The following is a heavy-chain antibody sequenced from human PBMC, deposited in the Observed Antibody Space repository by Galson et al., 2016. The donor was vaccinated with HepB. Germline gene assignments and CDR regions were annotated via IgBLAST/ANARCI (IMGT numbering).Heavy chain of an antibody. V-gene: IGHV3-23*01. CDR1: GFTFSSYG. J-gene: IGHJ4*02. D-gene: IGHD2/OR15-2a*01. CDR3: ATASNRGTISYFDY. CDR2: ISDTGGST. Sequence: SLRLSCAASGFTFSSYGMHWVRQAPGKGLEWVSTISDTGGSTFYADSVKGRFTISRDNSKHNVFLQLNSLRTEDTALYYCATASNRGTISYFDYWGQGTLVTVSS.